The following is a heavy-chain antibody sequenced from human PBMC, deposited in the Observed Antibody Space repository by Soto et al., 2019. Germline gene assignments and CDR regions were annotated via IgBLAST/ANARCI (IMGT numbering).Heavy chain of an antibody. J-gene: IGHJ5*02. CDR2: IWYDGSNK. V-gene: IGHV3-33*01. CDR3: ARDQPLGRFDP. Sequence: QVQLVESGGGVVQPGRSLRLSCAASGFTFSSYGMHWVRQAPGKGLEWVAVIWYDGSNKYYADSVKGRFTISRDNSKNTLYLQMNSLRAEDTAVYYCARDQPLGRFDPWVQGTLVTVSS. CDR1: GFTFSSYG. D-gene: IGHD7-27*01.